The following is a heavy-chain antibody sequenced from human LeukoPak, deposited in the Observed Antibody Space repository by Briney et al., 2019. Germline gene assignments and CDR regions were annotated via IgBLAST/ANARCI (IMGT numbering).Heavy chain of an antibody. CDR2: IYYSGNT. D-gene: IGHD6-13*01. V-gene: IGHV4-31*03. J-gene: IGHJ4*02. CDR1: GGSISSDNYY. CDR3: ARAARQQLAPDY. Sequence: KPSETLSLTCTVSGGSISSDNYYWSWIRQHPGKGLGWIGYIYYSGNTYYNPSLKSRVTISVDTSKNQFSLKLSSVTAADTAVYYCARAARQQLAPDYWGQGTLVTVSS.